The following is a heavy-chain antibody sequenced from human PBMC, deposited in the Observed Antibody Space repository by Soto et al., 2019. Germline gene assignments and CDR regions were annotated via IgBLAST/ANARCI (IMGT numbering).Heavy chain of an antibody. D-gene: IGHD1-26*01. V-gene: IGHV3-48*02. CDR3: ARDMSGSYYHLMDV. Sequence: GESLKISCAAAGFTFSSYSMNWVRQAPGKGLEWVSYISSSSTIYYADSVKGRFTISRDNAKNSLYLQMNSLRDEDTAVYYCARDMSGSYYHLMDVWGQGTTVTVSS. CDR2: ISSSSTI. J-gene: IGHJ6*02. CDR1: GFTFSSYS.